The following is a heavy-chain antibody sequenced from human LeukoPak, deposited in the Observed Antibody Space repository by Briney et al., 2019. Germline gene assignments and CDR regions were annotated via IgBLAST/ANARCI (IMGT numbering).Heavy chain of an antibody. CDR3: AELGITMIGGV. J-gene: IGHJ6*04. Sequence: GGSLRLSCAASGFTFSSYAMNWVRQAPGKGLEWVSAISASGGNTYYADSVKGRFTISRDNSKNTLYLQMNSLRAEDTAVYYCAELGITMIGGVWGKGTTVTVSS. V-gene: IGHV3-23*01. CDR2: ISASGGNT. D-gene: IGHD3-10*02. CDR1: GFTFSSYA.